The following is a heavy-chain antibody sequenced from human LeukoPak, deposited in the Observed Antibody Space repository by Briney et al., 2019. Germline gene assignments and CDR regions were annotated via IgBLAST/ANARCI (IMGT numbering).Heavy chain of an antibody. CDR3: ARERRDLGYCSGGSCYSMYYYYYYMDV. CDR1: AFTFSSYD. J-gene: IGHJ6*03. V-gene: IGHV3-48*02. CDR2: ISRSPTTI. Sequence: AGSLSLSCAAAAFTFSSYDMNRLRQAPGHGLEWVSYISRSPTTIYYAVSVKGRFTISRDNAKNSLYLQMNSLRDEDTAVYYCARERRDLGYCSGGSCYSMYYYYYYMDVWGKGTTVTISS. D-gene: IGHD2-15*01.